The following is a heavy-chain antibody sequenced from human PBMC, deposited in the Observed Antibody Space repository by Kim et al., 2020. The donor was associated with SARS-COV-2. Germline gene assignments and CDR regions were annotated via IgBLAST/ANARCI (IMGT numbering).Heavy chain of an antibody. D-gene: IGHD2-2*01. CDR2: ISSSGSNT. CDR1: GFTFSSYA. V-gene: IGHV3-23*01. Sequence: GGSLRLSCAASGFTFSSYAMSWVRQAPGKGLEWVSSISSSGSNTYYADSVKGRFTISRDNSKNTLYLQMNSLRAEDTAVYYCSRDGIVMFSAAEPGYYY. CDR3: SRDGIVMFSAAEPGYYY. J-gene: IGHJ6*01.